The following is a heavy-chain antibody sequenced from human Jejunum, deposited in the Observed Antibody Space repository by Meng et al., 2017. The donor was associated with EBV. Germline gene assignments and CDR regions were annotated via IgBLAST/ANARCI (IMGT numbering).Heavy chain of an antibody. CDR3: ARRTGDYVVGY. CDR2: VHFSGIT. Sequence: VQLNEGGAGLWRPTEPLSLTCSVYGRSFSGYYWSWVRQPPGRSLEYIGEVHFSGITNYTPSLKSRVTMSVDASKNQFSLRLTSVTAADTAVYYCARRTGDYVVGYWGQGTLVTVSS. CDR1: GRSFSGYY. J-gene: IGHJ4*02. V-gene: IGHV4-34*01. D-gene: IGHD2-8*02.